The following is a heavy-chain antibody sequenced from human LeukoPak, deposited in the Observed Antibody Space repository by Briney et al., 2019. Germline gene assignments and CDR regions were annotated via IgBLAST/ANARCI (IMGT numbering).Heavy chain of an antibody. D-gene: IGHD3-9*01. CDR1: GASTSLHY. Sequence: PSETLCLTCSVSGASTSLHYWSWIRQSPGKGLEWIGNILSSGLTHYNPSLKSRVTISGDTSRNQFSLKVTSVTGADTAVYFCARSPDSDRHDYWGQGILVIVSS. CDR3: ARSPDSDRHDY. J-gene: IGHJ4*02. CDR2: ILSSGLT. V-gene: IGHV4-4*08.